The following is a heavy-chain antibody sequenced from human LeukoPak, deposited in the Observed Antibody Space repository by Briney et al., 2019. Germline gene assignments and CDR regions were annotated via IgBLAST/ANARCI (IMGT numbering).Heavy chain of an antibody. Sequence: SQTLSLTCTFSGGSISSGGYYWSWIRQHPGKGLEWIGYIYYSGSTYYNPSLKSRVTISVDTSKNQFSLKLSSVTAADTAVYYCARPYGSGSYYSWFDPWGQGTLVTVSS. V-gene: IGHV4-31*03. CDR3: ARPYGSGSYYSWFDP. J-gene: IGHJ5*02. D-gene: IGHD3-10*01. CDR1: GGSISSGGYY. CDR2: IYYSGST.